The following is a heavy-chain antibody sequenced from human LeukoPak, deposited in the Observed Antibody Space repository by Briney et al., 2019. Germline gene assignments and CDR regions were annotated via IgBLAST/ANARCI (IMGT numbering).Heavy chain of an antibody. CDR1: GFTFSSYW. CDR2: IKQDGSEK. CDR3: ARDLGYDFWSGYMAHDY. J-gene: IGHJ4*02. Sequence: GGSLRLSCAASGFTFSSYWMSWVRQAPGKGLEWVANIKQDGSEKYYVDSVKGRFTISRDNAKNSLYLQMNSLRAEDTAVYYCARDLGYDFWSGYMAHDYWGQGTLVTVSS. D-gene: IGHD3-3*01. V-gene: IGHV3-7*01.